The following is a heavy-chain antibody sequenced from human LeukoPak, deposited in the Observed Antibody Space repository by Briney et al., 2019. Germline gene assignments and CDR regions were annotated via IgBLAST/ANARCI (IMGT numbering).Heavy chain of an antibody. V-gene: IGHV4-61*08. CDR2: INHSGST. Sequence: SETLSLTCTVSGGSISSGGYYWSWIRQSPGKGLEWIGEINHSGSTKYNPSLKSRVTISVDTSKNQFSLKLSSVTAAGTAVYYCARTVDAFDIWGQGTMVTVSS. CDR3: ARTVDAFDI. CDR1: GGSISSGGYY. J-gene: IGHJ3*02.